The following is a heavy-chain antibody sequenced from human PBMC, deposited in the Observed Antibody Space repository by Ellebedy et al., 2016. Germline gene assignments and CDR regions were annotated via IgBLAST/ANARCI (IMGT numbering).Heavy chain of an antibody. Sequence: GGSLRLSCAASGFTFSSYWMSWVRQAPGKGLEWVANIKQDGSEKYYVDSVKGRFTISRDNAKNSLYLQMNSLRAEDTAVYYCARGDYGDYGLSYYYYYGMDVWGQGTTVTVSS. D-gene: IGHD4-17*01. V-gene: IGHV3-7*01. CDR1: GFTFSSYW. J-gene: IGHJ6*02. CDR3: ARGDYGDYGLSYYYYYGMDV. CDR2: IKQDGSEK.